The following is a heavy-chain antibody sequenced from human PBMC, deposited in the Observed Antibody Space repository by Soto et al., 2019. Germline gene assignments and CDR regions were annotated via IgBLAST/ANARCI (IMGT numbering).Heavy chain of an antibody. CDR1: GFTFSSYW. CDR2: IKQDGSEK. Sequence: GGSLRLSCAASGFTFSSYWMSWVRQAPGKGLEWVANIKQDGSEKYYVDSVKGRVTISRDNAKNSLYLQMNSLRAEDTAVYYCARLSGNYYYGMDVWGQGTTVTVSS. D-gene: IGHD1-26*01. V-gene: IGHV3-7*01. CDR3: ARLSGNYYYGMDV. J-gene: IGHJ6*02.